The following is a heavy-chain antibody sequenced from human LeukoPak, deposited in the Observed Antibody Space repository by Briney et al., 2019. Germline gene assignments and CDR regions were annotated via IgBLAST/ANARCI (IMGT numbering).Heavy chain of an antibody. CDR2: ISGRGGST. CDR1: GFTFSSYA. D-gene: IGHD2-2*01. J-gene: IGHJ4*02. Sequence: PGGSLRLSCAASGFTFSSYAMSWVRQAPGKGLEWVSAISGRGGSTYYADSVEGRFTISRDNSKNTLYLQMNSLRAEDTAVYYCAKDTDIVVVPAAMGSYFDYWGQGTLVTVSS. CDR3: AKDTDIVVVPAAMGSYFDY. V-gene: IGHV3-23*01.